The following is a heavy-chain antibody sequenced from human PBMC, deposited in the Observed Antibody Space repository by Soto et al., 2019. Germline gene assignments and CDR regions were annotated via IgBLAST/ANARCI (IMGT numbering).Heavy chain of an antibody. J-gene: IGHJ4*02. Sequence: QVQLVESGGGVVQPGRSLRLSCAASGFTFSSYAMHWVRQAPGKGLEWVAVISYDGSNKYYADSVKGRFTISRDNSKNTLYLQMNSLRDEDTAVYYCARDWEHYSSGTHFDYWGQGTLVTVSS. D-gene: IGHD6-19*01. CDR1: GFTFSSYA. CDR2: ISYDGSNK. V-gene: IGHV3-30-3*01. CDR3: ARDWEHYSSGTHFDY.